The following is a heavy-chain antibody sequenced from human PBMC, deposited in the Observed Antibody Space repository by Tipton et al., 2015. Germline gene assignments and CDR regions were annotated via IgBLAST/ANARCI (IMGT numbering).Heavy chain of an antibody. V-gene: IGHV6-1*01. D-gene: IGHD6-25*01. CDR2: TYYRSKWYN. CDR3: TRDPAYYYGMDV. J-gene: IGHJ6*02. CDR1: GDSVSSNTAA. Sequence: PGLVKPSQTLSLTCAISGDSVSSNTAAWSWIRQSPSRGLEWLGRTYYRSKWYNEYAVSVKSRITINPDTSKNQFSLQLDSVTPEDTAVYYCTRDPAYYYGMDVWGQGTTVTVSS.